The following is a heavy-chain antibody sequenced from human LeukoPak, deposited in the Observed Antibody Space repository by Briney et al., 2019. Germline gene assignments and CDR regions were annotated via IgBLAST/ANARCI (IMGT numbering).Heavy chain of an antibody. Sequence: GESPKISCKTSGYSFVSHWIVWVRQMPGKGLEWLGIIYPGDSDTRYSPSFQGQVTISADKSISTAYLQWSSLKASDTAMYYCARHFEYSSSSDYWGQGTLVTVSS. D-gene: IGHD6-6*01. CDR1: GYSFVSHW. CDR2: IYPGDSDT. J-gene: IGHJ4*02. CDR3: ARHFEYSSSSDY. V-gene: IGHV5-51*01.